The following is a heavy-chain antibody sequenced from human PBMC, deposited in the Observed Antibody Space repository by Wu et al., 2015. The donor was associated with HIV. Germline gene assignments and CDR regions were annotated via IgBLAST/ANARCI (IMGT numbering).Heavy chain of an antibody. J-gene: IGHJ6*03. CDR3: ARDHLSSAIMTYSYYYMDV. CDR2: ISAYNGNT. V-gene: IGHV1-18*01. CDR1: GYTFINFG. D-gene: IGHD3-16*01. Sequence: QVQLVQSGAEVKKPGASVKVSCKASGYTFINFGINWVRQAPGQGLEWMGWISAYNGNTNYAQNVQGRVTMTTDTSTSTVYMELRSLRSDDTAVYYCARDHLSSAIMTYSYYYMDVWGKGTTVTVSS.